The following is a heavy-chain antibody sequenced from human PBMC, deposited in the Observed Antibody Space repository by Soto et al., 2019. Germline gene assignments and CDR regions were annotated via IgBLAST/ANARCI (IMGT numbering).Heavy chain of an antibody. J-gene: IGHJ4*02. CDR2: IYYDGSEK. CDR3: TREPHHELWSGYVTD. V-gene: IGHV3-33*01. D-gene: IGHD3-3*01. Sequence: QVQLVESGGGVVQPGRSLRLSCTVTGFTFSDHAMHWVRQAPGKGLEWVAIIYYDGSEKYYADSVRGRFTISRDNSKNTLNLQMESLGVEDTATYYCTREPHHELWSGYVTDWGRGTLVTVSS. CDR1: GFTFSDHA.